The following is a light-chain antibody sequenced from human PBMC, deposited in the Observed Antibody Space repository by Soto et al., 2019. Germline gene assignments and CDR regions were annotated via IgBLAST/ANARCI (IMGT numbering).Light chain of an antibody. V-gene: IGKV3-15*01. CDR1: LSINNN. J-gene: IGKJ4*01. CDR3: QEYNDWPLT. CDR2: GAT. Sequence: EIVMTQSPATLPVSPGERATLSCRASLSINNNLAWYQQKRGQGPRLLIYGATSRATGTPARFSGSGSGTGFTLTISSLQSEDFAIYYCQEYNDWPLTFGGGTKVEIK.